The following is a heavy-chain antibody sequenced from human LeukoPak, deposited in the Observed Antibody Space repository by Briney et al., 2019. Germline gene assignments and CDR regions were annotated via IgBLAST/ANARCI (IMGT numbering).Heavy chain of an antibody. CDR3: ARVGSSGYYLDY. J-gene: IGHJ4*02. CDR2: IYSGGGT. CDR1: GFTVSSNY. Sequence: GGSLRLSCAASGFTVSSNYMTWVRQAPGKGLEWVSVIYSGGGTDYADSVKGRFTVSRDNSKNTLYLQMNSLRAEDTAVYYCARVGSSGYYLDYWGQGTLVTVSS. V-gene: IGHV3-53*01. D-gene: IGHD3-22*01.